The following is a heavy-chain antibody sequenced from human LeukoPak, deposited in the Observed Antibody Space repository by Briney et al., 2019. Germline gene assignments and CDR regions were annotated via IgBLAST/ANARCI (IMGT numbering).Heavy chain of an antibody. D-gene: IGHD2-21*02. CDR2: ISYDGSKK. J-gene: IGHJ4*02. V-gene: IGHV3-30*04. CDR1: GFIFSRYA. Sequence: PGGSLRLSCAAYGFIFSRYAMHWVRQAPGKGLEWVALISYDGSKKYYADSVKGRFTISRDNSKNTLYLQMNSLRAEDTAVYYCATAHCNGDCFSVSYFDYWGQGTLVTVSS. CDR3: ATAHCNGDCFSVSYFDY.